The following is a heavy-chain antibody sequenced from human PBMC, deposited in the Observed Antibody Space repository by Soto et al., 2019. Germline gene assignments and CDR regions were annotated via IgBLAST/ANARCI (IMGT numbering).Heavy chain of an antibody. Sequence: NPSETLSLTCTVSGGSISSYYWSWIRQPAGKGLEWIGRIYTSGSTNYNPSLKSRVTMSVDTSKNQFSLKLSSVTAADTAVYYCARFTEYSSSSLFNWFDPWGQGTLVTVSS. CDR2: IYTSGST. CDR1: GGSISSYY. CDR3: ARFTEYSSSSLFNWFDP. J-gene: IGHJ5*02. V-gene: IGHV4-4*07. D-gene: IGHD6-6*01.